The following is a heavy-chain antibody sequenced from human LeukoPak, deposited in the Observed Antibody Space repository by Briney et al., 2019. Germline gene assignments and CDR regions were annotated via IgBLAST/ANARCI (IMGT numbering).Heavy chain of an antibody. Sequence: SETLSLTCTVSGGSISSYYWSWIRQPPGKGLEWIAYISDIGSINYNPSLKSRATISVDTSKNQFSLKLSSVTAADTAVYYCASVPYDSSGYYSAEYFQHWGQGTLVTVSS. V-gene: IGHV4-59*08. J-gene: IGHJ1*01. CDR1: GGSISSYY. CDR2: ISDIGSI. CDR3: ASVPYDSSGYYSAEYFQH. D-gene: IGHD3-22*01.